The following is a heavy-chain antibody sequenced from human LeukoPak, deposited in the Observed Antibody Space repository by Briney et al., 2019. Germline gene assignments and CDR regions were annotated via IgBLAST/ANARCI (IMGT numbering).Heavy chain of an antibody. CDR3: STGSGHAFDI. D-gene: IGHD3-10*01. CDR1: GFTFNSYW. V-gene: IGHV3-74*01. Sequence: PGGSLRLSCAASGFTFNSYWMHWVRQVPGKGLVWVSRINSDGSSTSYADSVKGRFTISRDNAKNTLYVQMNSLRAEDTAVYYCSTGSGHAFDIWGRGTMVTVSS. J-gene: IGHJ3*02. CDR2: INSDGSST.